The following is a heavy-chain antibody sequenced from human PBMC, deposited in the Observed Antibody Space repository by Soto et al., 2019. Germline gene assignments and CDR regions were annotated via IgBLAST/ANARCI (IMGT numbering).Heavy chain of an antibody. Sequence: GGSLRLSCAASGFTFDEYAMHWVRQPPGKGLEWVSLISWDGSNRYYADSVQGRFTISRDNSKYSLYLEMNSLRPEDTALYYCAKDISRGPTKNYDFWSGPDYWGQGTLVTVS. CDR3: AKDISRGPTKNYDFWSGPDY. CDR2: ISWDGSNR. D-gene: IGHD3-3*01. V-gene: IGHV3-43D*04. J-gene: IGHJ4*02. CDR1: GFTFDEYA.